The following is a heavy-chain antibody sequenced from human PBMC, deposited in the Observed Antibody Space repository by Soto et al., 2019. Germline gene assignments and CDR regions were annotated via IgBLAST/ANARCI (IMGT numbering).Heavy chain of an antibody. Sequence: GGSLRLSCAASGFTFDEYAMHWVRQPPGKGLEWVSLISWDGSNRYYADSVQGRFTISRDNSKYSLYLEMNSLRPEDTALYYCAKDISRGPTKNYDFWSGPDYWGQGTLVTVS. CDR3: AKDISRGPTKNYDFWSGPDY. CDR2: ISWDGSNR. D-gene: IGHD3-3*01. V-gene: IGHV3-43D*04. J-gene: IGHJ4*02. CDR1: GFTFDEYA.